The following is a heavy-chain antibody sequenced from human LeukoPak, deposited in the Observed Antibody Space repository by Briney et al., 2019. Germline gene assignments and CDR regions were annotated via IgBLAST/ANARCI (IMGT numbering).Heavy chain of an antibody. J-gene: IGHJ6*02. D-gene: IGHD4-17*01. CDR3: AKDYGDYVGLRHYYGMDV. Sequence: GGSLRLSCAGSGFTFSSYSMNWVRQAPGKGLEWVSSISSSSSYIYYADSVKGRFTISRDNAKNSLYLQMNSLRAEDTAVYYCAKDYGDYVGLRHYYGMDVWGQGTTVTVSS. CDR2: ISSSSSYI. V-gene: IGHV3-21*01. CDR1: GFTFSSYS.